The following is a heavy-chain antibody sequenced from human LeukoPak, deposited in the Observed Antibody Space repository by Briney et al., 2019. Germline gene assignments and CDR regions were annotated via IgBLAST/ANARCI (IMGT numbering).Heavy chain of an antibody. CDR1: GGSISSGGYY. D-gene: IGHD4-17*01. J-gene: IGHJ2*01. CDR2: IYHSGST. CDR3: ARYDEGDYVGNGYFDL. Sequence: SETLSLTCTVSGGSISSGGYYWSWIRQPPGKGLEWIGYIYHSGSTYYNPSLKSRVTISVGRSKNQFSLKLSSVTAADTAVYYCARYDEGDYVGNGYFDLWGRGTLVTVSS. V-gene: IGHV4-30-2*01.